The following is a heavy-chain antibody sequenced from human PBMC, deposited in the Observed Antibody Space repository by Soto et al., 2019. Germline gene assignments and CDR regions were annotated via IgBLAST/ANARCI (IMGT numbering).Heavy chain of an antibody. CDR2: ISNNGDTV. J-gene: IGHJ4*02. D-gene: IGHD3-16*02. CDR1: GFTFSSYG. CDR3: AKSRVFIGAIVTLLDS. Sequence: GGSLRLSCAASGFTFSSYGMSWVRQAAEKGLEWVASISNNGDTVYYADSVKGRFTISRGNSENTLYLQMNGLRADDTALYFCAKSRVFIGAIVTLLDSWGQGTQVTVSS. V-gene: IGHV3-23*01.